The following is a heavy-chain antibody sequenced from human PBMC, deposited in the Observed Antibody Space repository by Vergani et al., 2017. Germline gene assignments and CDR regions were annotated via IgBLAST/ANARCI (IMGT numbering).Heavy chain of an antibody. CDR3: ASGTRYCSGGSCWPSPLYYYYGMDV. V-gene: IGHV3-74*01. Sequence: EVQLVESGGGLVQPGGSLRLSCAASGFTFSSYWMHWVRQAPGKGLVWVSRINSDGSSTSYADSVKGRFTISRDNAKNTLYLQMNSLRAEDTAVYYCASGTRYCSGGSCWPSPLYYYYGMDVWGQGTTVTVSS. CDR1: GFTFSSYW. CDR2: INSDGSST. J-gene: IGHJ6*02. D-gene: IGHD2-15*01.